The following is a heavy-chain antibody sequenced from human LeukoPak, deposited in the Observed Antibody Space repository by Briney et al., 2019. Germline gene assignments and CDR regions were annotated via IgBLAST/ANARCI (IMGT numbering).Heavy chain of an antibody. J-gene: IGHJ4*02. CDR1: GFSVSSNY. V-gene: IGHV3-53*01. Sequence: PGGSLRLSCAASGFSVSSNYMTWVRQAPGKGLEWVSLIYSGGTTYYADSVKGRFTISRDNSKNTLYLQMNSLRAEDTAVYYCAKRAYGSGNNYFDYWGQGTLVTVSS. D-gene: IGHD3-10*01. CDR2: IYSGGTT. CDR3: AKRAYGSGNNYFDY.